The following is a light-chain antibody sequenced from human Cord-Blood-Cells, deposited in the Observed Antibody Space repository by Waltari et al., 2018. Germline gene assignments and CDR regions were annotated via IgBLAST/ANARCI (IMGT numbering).Light chain of an antibody. CDR2: AAS. Sequence: VILMTHSSSLLSAATGGRVTISCRISHGISSYLSWYQQKPGKAPELLIYAASTLQSGVPSRFSGSGSGTDFTLTISCLQSEDFATYYCQQYYSSPCTFGQGTKVEIK. V-gene: IGKV1D-8*03. CDR3: QQYYSSPCT. J-gene: IGKJ1*01. CDR1: HGISSY.